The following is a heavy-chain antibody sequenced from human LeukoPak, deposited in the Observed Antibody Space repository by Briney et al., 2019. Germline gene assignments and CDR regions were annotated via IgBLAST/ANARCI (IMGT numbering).Heavy chain of an antibody. Sequence: SETLSLTCTVSGGSISSSSYYWGWLRQPPGKGLEWIGSIYYSGSTYYNPSLKSRVTISVDTSKNQFSLKLSSVTAADTAVYYCARSKSGGDYYYYYYMDVWGKGTTVTVSS. CDR1: GGSISSSSYY. V-gene: IGHV4-39*01. CDR2: IYYSGST. CDR3: ARSKSGGDYYYYYYMDV. J-gene: IGHJ6*03. D-gene: IGHD4-17*01.